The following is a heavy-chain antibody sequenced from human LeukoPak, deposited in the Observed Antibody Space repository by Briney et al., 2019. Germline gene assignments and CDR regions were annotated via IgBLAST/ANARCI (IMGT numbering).Heavy chain of an antibody. D-gene: IGHD4-17*01. CDR3: ARDSETTVPNNGGAFDI. V-gene: IGHV3-30*04. CDR1: GFTFSSYA. Sequence: GGSLRLSCAASGFTFSSYAMHWVRQAPGKGLEWVAVISYDGSNKYYADSVKGRFTISRDNSKNTLYLQMNSLRAEDTAVYYCARDSETTVPNNGGAFDIWGQGTMVTVSS. J-gene: IGHJ3*02. CDR2: ISYDGSNK.